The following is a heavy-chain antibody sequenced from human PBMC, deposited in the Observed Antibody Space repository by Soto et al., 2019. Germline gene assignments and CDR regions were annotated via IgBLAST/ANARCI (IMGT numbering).Heavy chain of an antibody. CDR1: GYTFTSYA. J-gene: IGHJ4*02. CDR2: INAGNGNT. V-gene: IGHV1-3*01. D-gene: IGHD1-26*01. Sequence: GASVKVSCKASGYTFTSYAMHWVRQAPGQRLEWMGWINAGNGNTKYSQKFQGGVTITRDTSASTAYMELSSLRSEDTAVYYCARGSPQWAFDYWGQGTLVTVSS. CDR3: ARGSPQWAFDY.